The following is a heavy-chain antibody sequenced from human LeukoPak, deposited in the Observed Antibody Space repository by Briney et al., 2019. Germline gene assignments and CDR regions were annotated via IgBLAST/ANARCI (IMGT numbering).Heavy chain of an antibody. CDR3: ARAGQRGCSGGSCKTGWFDP. CDR1: GYTFTSYG. V-gene: IGHV1-18*01. J-gene: IGHJ5*02. Sequence: GASVKVSCKASGYTFTSYGISWVRQAPGQGLEWMGWISAYNGNTNYAQKLQGRVTMTTDTSTNTAYMELRSLRSDDTAVYYCARAGQRGCSGGSCKTGWFDPWGQGTLVTVSS. D-gene: IGHD2-15*01. CDR2: ISAYNGNT.